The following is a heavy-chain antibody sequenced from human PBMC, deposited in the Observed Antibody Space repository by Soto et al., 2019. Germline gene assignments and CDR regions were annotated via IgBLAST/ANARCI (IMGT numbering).Heavy chain of an antibody. CDR1: GGALNSTVYS. Sequence: SETLSLTCTVSGGALNSTVYSWGWIRQPPGKGLEWIGSSNYGGPTYYSPSLQRRVTISLDTAKNHFSLNLRSVTAADTAVDYCARHGAYSTSVYFYYGMDVWGQGTTVTVSS. CDR3: ARHGAYSTSVYFYYGMDV. V-gene: IGHV4-39*01. CDR2: SNYGGPT. J-gene: IGHJ6*02. D-gene: IGHD6-13*01.